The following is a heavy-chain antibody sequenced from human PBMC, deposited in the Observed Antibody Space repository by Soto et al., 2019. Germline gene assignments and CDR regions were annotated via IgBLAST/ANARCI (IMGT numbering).Heavy chain of an antibody. CDR3: ARGAPAGV. CDR2: ISTYTGMT. J-gene: IGHJ4*02. D-gene: IGHD6-25*01. Sequence: QAQLVQSGAAVKEPGASVKVSCKASNYTFTSYGMSWVRQAPGQGLEWMGWISTYTGMTNYAQKFQGRVTMTTDTPAATVYVELRGLTTNVTALYYCARGAPAGVWGQGTLVSVSS. V-gene: IGHV1-18*01. CDR1: NYTFTSYG.